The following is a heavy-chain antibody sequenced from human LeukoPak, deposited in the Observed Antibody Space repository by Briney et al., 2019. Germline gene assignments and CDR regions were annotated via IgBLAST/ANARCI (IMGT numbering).Heavy chain of an antibody. V-gene: IGHV3-30-3*01. CDR3: AKDDGLSGYEIDY. CDR2: ISYGGSNK. J-gene: IGHJ4*02. D-gene: IGHD5-12*01. CDR1: GFTFSSYA. Sequence: GGSLRLSCAASGFTFSSYAMHWVRQAPGKGLEWVAVISYGGSNKYYADSVKGRFTISRDNSKNTLYLQMNSLRVEDTAVYYCAKDDGLSGYEIDYWGQGTLVTVSS.